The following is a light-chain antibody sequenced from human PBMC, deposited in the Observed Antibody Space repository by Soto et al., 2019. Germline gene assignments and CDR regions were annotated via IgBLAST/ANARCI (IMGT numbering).Light chain of an antibody. CDR2: AAS. CDR3: QQLNAYPVT. Sequence: DTQLTQSPSFLSASVGDRVTITCRASQGISSYLAWYQQKPGKAPKVLISAASTLQSGVPSRFSGSGSGTEFTLTINSLQSEDFATYYCQQLNAYPVTFGQGTRLEIK. V-gene: IGKV1-9*01. J-gene: IGKJ5*01. CDR1: QGISSY.